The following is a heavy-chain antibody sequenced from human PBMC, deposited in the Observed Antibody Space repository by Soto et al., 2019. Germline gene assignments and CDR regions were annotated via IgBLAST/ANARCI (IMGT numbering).Heavy chain of an antibody. Sequence: GASVKVSCAASGFTFSSYSINWGRQAPGKGLEWVSYISSSSSTIYYADSVKGRFTISRDNAKNSLYLQMNSLRDEDTAVYYCARDKGPYYYDSSGFFQHWGQGTLVTVSS. J-gene: IGHJ1*01. V-gene: IGHV3-48*02. CDR1: GFTFSSYS. CDR3: ARDKGPYYYDSSGFFQH. CDR2: ISSSSSTI. D-gene: IGHD3-22*01.